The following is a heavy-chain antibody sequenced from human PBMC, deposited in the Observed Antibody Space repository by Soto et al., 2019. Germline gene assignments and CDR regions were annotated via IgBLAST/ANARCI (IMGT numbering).Heavy chain of an antibody. CDR1: GYSFNTYW. CDR2: VYPGDSDT. J-gene: IGHJ4*02. Sequence: RGESLKISCKGSGYSFNTYWIGWVCQTPGKGLERMGIVYPGDSDTRYSPSFQGQVTISADKSISTAYLQWSSLKASDTAMYYCGRPLYGSGSYYDYWGQGTLVTVSS. V-gene: IGHV5-51*01. D-gene: IGHD3-10*01. CDR3: GRPLYGSGSYYDY.